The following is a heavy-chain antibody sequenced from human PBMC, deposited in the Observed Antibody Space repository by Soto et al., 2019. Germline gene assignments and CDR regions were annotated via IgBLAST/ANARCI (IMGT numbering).Heavy chain of an antibody. CDR2: ISYSGNT. Sequence: SETLSLTCTVSGASISGYYWSWIRQPPGKRLEWIGFISYSGNTNYNPSLKSRVTISVDTSKNQFSLRLSSVTAADTAVYYCVRDAYSSTHFDYWGQGTLVTVSS. J-gene: IGHJ4*02. V-gene: IGHV4-59*01. CDR3: VRDAYSSTHFDY. CDR1: GASISGYY. D-gene: IGHD6-13*01.